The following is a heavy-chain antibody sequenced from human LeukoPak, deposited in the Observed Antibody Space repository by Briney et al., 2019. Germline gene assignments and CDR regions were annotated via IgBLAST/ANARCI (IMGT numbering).Heavy chain of an antibody. J-gene: IGHJ4*02. Sequence: SETLSLTCTVSGYSISSGYYWGWIRQPPGKGLEWIGSIHHSGSTYYNPSLKSRVTISVDTSKNQFSLKLSSVTAADTAVYYCARGASSDFSHRVWGQGTLVTVSS. CDR2: IHHSGST. CDR3: ARGASSDFSHRV. V-gene: IGHV4-38-2*02. CDR1: GYSISSGYY. D-gene: IGHD2-2*01.